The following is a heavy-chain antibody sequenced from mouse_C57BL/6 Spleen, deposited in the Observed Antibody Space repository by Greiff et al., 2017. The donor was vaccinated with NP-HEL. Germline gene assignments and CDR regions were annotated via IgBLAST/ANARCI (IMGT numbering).Heavy chain of an antibody. CDR2: INPNNGGT. V-gene: IGHV1-26*01. CDR3: ARGLWSDY. D-gene: IGHD1-1*02. CDR1: GYTFTDYY. J-gene: IGHJ2*01. Sequence: EVQLQQSGPELVKPGASVKISCKASGYTFTDYYMNWVKQSHGKSLEWIGDINPNNGGTSYNQKFKGKATLTVDKSSSTAYMELRSLTSEDSAVYYCARGLWSDYWGQGTTLTVSS.